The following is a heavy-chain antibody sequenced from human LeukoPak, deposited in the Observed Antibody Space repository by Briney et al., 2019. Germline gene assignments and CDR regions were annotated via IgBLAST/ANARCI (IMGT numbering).Heavy chain of an antibody. Sequence: PSETLSLTCAVYGGSFSGYYWSWIRQPPGKGLEWIGEINHSGSTNYNPSLKSRVTISVDTSKNQFSLKLSSVTAADTAVYYCARVVLDSSGYYYGMDVWGQGTTVTVSS. CDR2: INHSGST. V-gene: IGHV4-34*01. D-gene: IGHD3-22*01. J-gene: IGHJ6*02. CDR3: ARVVLDSSGYYYGMDV. CDR1: GGSFSGYY.